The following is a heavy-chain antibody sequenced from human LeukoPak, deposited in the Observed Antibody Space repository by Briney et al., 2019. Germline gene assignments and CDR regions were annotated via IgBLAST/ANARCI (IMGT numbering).Heavy chain of an antibody. CDR3: AKGSAMVTESYFDY. J-gene: IGHJ4*02. Sequence: GGSLRLSCAASGFTFDDYAMHWVRQAPGKGLEWVSGISWNSGSIGYADSVKGRFTISRDNAKNSLYLQMNSLRAEDTALYYCAKGSAMVTESYFDYWGQGTLVTVSS. CDR2: ISWNSGSI. V-gene: IGHV3-9*01. D-gene: IGHD5-18*01. CDR1: GFTFDDYA.